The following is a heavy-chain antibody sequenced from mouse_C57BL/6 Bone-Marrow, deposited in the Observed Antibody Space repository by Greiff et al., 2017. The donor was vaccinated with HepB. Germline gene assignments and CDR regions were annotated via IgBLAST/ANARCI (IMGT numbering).Heavy chain of an antibody. Sequence: EVKLQESGGGLVQPGGSMKLSCVASGFTFSNYWMNWVRQSPEKGLEWVAQIRLKSDNYATHYAESVKGRFTISRDDSKSSVYLQMNNLRAEDTGIYYCTGGTGTTLLIGRYFDVWGTGTTVTVSS. V-gene: IGHV6-3*01. CDR3: TGGTGTTLLIGRYFDV. CDR1: GFTFSNYW. D-gene: IGHD4-1*01. J-gene: IGHJ1*03. CDR2: IRLKSDNYAT.